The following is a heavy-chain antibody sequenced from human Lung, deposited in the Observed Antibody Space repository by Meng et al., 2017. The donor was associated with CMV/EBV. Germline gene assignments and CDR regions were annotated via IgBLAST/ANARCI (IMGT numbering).Heavy chain of an antibody. J-gene: IGHJ4*02. CDR1: GSVSSASHD. CDR2: IYYSAST. Sequence: GSVSSASHDWSWIRQPPGKGPEWIGYIYYSASTNCIPTLKSRVTISLDTSKNQFSLDLTSVTAADTAVYYCARETITRPRNSFDYWGQGTLVTVSS. V-gene: IGHV4-61*01. D-gene: IGHD3-10*01. CDR3: ARETITRPRNSFDY.